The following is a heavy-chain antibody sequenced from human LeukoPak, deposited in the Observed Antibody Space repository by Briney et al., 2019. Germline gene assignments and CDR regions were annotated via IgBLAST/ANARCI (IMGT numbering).Heavy chain of an antibody. CDR2: IKQDGSEK. J-gene: IGHJ4*02. Sequence: GGSLRLSCAASGFTFSNYWMTWVRQAPGKGLELVANIKQDGSEKYYVDSVKGRFTISRDNAKNSLYLQMNSLRAEDTAVYYCARNQRRLDYWGQGTLVTVFS. CDR1: GFTFSNYW. D-gene: IGHD1-14*01. V-gene: IGHV3-7*01. CDR3: ARNQRRLDY.